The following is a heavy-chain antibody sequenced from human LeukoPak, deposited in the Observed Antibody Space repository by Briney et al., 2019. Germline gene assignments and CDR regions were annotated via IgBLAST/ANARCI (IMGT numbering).Heavy chain of an antibody. CDR3: ARDSTTALDY. CDR1: GGSISSSSYY. J-gene: IGHJ4*02. D-gene: IGHD1-26*01. V-gene: IGHV4-39*07. CDR2: IYYSGST. Sequence: SETLSLTCTVSGGSISSSSYYWGWIRQPPGKGLEWIGSIYYSGSTYYNPSLKSRVTISVDTSKNQFSLKLSSVIAADTAVYYCARDSTTALDYWGQGTLVTVSS.